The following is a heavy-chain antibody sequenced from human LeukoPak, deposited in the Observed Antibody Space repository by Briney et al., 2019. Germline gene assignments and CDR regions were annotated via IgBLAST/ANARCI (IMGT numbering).Heavy chain of an antibody. CDR2: IYYSGST. Sequence: SETLSLTCTVSGGSISSSSYYWGWIRQPPGKGLEWIGSIYYSGSTYHNPSLKSRVTISVDTSKNQFSLKLSSVTAADTAVYYCARLSMRSGMDVWGQGTTVTVSS. CDR3: ARLSMRSGMDV. D-gene: IGHD3-22*01. V-gene: IGHV4-39*01. J-gene: IGHJ6*02. CDR1: GGSISSSSYY.